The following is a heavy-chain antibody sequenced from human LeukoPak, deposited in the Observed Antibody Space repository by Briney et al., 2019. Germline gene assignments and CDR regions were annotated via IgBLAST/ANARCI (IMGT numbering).Heavy chain of an antibody. J-gene: IGHJ4*02. CDR1: GFTFSSYW. V-gene: IGHV3-7*01. D-gene: IGHD5-24*01. CDR2: IKQGGSER. Sequence: GGSLRLSCAGSGFTFSSYWMSWVRQAPGKGLEWVANIKQGGSERYYVDSVKGRFTISRDNAKNSLYLQMNSLRAEDTAVYYRVREARESGGFDYWGQGTLVTVSS. CDR3: VREARESGGFDY.